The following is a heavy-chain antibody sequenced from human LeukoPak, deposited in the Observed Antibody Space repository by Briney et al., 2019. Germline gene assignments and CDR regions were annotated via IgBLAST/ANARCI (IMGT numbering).Heavy chain of an antibody. D-gene: IGHD3-10*01. Sequence: PSETLSLTCTVTGGFTYTYNARYPLQPPGKGLEWIGYIYYSGSTNYNPSLKGRVTISVDTSKNQFSLMLSSVTAAYTTIYHSAISHSVTGSISYWGQGTLVTVSS. CDR3: AISHSVTGSISY. CDR1: GGFTYTYN. J-gene: IGHJ4*02. CDR2: IYYSGST. V-gene: IGHV4-59*08.